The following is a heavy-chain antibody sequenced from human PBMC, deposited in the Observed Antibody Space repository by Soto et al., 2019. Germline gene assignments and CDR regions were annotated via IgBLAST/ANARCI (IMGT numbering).Heavy chain of an antibody. J-gene: IGHJ4*02. V-gene: IGHV1-69*01. D-gene: IGHD1-26*01. CDR2: IIPIFGTA. CDR1: GGTFSSYS. Sequence: QVQLVQSGAEVKKPGSSVKVSCKASGGTFSSYSINWVRQAPGQGLEWMGEIIPIFGTANYAQKFQGRVTITAEESTSTAYMELSSLRSEDTAVYCCARDGGRHSGGIDYWCQGTLVTVSS. CDR3: ARDGGRHSGGIDY.